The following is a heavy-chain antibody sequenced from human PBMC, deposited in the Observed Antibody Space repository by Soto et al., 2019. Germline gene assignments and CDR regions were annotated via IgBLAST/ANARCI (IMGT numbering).Heavy chain of an antibody. D-gene: IGHD1-7*01. V-gene: IGHV4-31*03. CDR2: IHYRGSS. CDR3: ARIYPGIIGTFNY. Sequence: SETLSLTCSVSGASITSGSFYWGWIRQFPGKGLEWIGYIHYRGSSNYNPSLKSRLHISVDTSQNQFSLKLTSLTAADTAVYYCARIYPGIIGTFNYWGQGTLVTVSS. CDR1: GASITSGSFY. J-gene: IGHJ4*02.